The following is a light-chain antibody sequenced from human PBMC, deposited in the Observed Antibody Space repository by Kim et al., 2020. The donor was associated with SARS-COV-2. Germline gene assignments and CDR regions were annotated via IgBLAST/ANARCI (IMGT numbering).Light chain of an antibody. Sequence: VCPGERATLSCRASRHFSSNLAWYPQKPGHAHRLLIYGASTRASGIPARFSGSVSGTEFTLTISSLQSEDFAVYYCQLYNNWPQTFGQGTKLEI. CDR1: RHFSSN. V-gene: IGKV3-15*01. CDR2: GAS. CDR3: QLYNNWPQT. J-gene: IGKJ2*01.